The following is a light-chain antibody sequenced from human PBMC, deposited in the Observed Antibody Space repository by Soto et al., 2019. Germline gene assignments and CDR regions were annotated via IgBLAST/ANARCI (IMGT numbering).Light chain of an antibody. CDR1: SGHSSYA. CDR2: LNSDGNH. V-gene: IGLV4-69*01. J-gene: IGLJ3*02. CDR3: QTWGTGPWV. Sequence: QAVVTQSPSASASLGASVKLTCTLSSGHSSYAIAWHQQQPEKGPRYLMKLNSDGNHSKGDGIPDRFSGSSSGAERYLTISSLQSEDEADYYCQTWGTGPWVFGGGTKLTVL.